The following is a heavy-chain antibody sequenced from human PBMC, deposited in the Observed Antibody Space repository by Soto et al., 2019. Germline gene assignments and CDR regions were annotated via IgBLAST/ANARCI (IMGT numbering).Heavy chain of an antibody. CDR2: TGSGTGPG. J-gene: IGHJ4*02. CDR3: ARRDSGGFYRFFDS. V-gene: IGHV1-69*06. CDR1: GGSLSTNP. Sequence: SVKVSCKASGGSLSTNPISWVRQSAGQGLEWMGGTGSGTGPGNHAQKFQGRLTVTADKSTSTVYMELTNLSSEDTAVYYCARRDSGGFYRFFDSWGQGTLVTVSS. D-gene: IGHD2-15*01.